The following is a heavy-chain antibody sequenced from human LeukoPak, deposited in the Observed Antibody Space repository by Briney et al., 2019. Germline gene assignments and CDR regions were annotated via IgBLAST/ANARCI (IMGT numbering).Heavy chain of an antibody. D-gene: IGHD3-3*01. CDR3: AREWVYDFWSGYYFDY. Sequence: PGGSLRLSCAASGFTFSSYWMHWVRQAPGKGLVWVSRINSDGSSTSYADSAKGRFTISRDNAKNALYLQMNSLRAEDTAVYYCAREWVYDFWSGYYFDYWGQGTLVTVSS. V-gene: IGHV3-74*01. CDR2: INSDGSST. J-gene: IGHJ4*02. CDR1: GFTFSSYW.